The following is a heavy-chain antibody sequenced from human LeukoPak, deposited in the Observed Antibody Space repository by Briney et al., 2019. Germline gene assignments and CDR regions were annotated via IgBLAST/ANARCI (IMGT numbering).Heavy chain of an antibody. CDR1: GDSISSYH. CDR3: ARHEPKGDHQNAFDM. J-gene: IGHJ3*02. D-gene: IGHD2-21*02. Sequence: SETLSLTCTVSGDSISSYHWSWIRQPPGKALEWIGYIHYSGGTNYNPSLKSRITMSVDTSKNQFSLKLSSVTAADTAVYYCARHEPKGDHQNAFDMWGQGTKVTVSS. V-gene: IGHV4-59*08. CDR2: IHYSGGT.